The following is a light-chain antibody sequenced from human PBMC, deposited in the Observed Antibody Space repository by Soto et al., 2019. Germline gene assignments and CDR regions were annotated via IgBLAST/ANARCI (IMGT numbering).Light chain of an antibody. V-gene: IGKV3D-15*01. Sequence: MTQSPATLSASVGDRFTLSCRASQSISINLAWYQHKPGQAPRLLIHGASTRATGVPARISGSGSGTEFTLTISSLQSEDFAVYYCQQYYDWPITFGQGTRLEIK. J-gene: IGKJ5*01. CDR1: QSISIN. CDR2: GAS. CDR3: QQYYDWPIT.